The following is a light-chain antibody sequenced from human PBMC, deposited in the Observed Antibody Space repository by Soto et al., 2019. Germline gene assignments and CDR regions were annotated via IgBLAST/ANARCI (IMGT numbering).Light chain of an antibody. V-gene: IGKV3-20*01. CDR1: QSVSSQ. Sequence: EIVLTQSPATLSLSPGERATLSCRASQSVSSQLAWYQQKPGQAPRLLIYDASNRATGIPARFSGSGSGTDFTLIISRLEPEDFAVYYCQQYGSPPLTFGGGTKVDIK. CDR3: QQYGSPPLT. CDR2: DAS. J-gene: IGKJ4*01.